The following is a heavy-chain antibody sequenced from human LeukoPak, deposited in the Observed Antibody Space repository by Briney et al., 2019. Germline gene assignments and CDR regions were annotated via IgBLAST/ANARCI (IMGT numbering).Heavy chain of an antibody. CDR3: AKGGASVAAFDY. Sequence: PGGSLRLSCAASGFTFSSYCMHWVRQAPGKGLEWVAVISYDGSNKYYADSVKGRFTISRDNSKNTLYLQMNSLRAEDTAVYYCAKGGASVAAFDYWGQGTLVTVSS. J-gene: IGHJ4*02. V-gene: IGHV3-30*18. CDR2: ISYDGSNK. D-gene: IGHD2-2*01. CDR1: GFTFSSYC.